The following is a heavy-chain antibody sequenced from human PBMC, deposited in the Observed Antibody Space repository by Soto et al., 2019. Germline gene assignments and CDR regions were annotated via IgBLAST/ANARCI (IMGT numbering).Heavy chain of an antibody. CDR3: ASSSVPKLGAAGKAGEFDY. J-gene: IGHJ4*02. CDR2: ISYDGSNK. D-gene: IGHD6-19*01. V-gene: IGHV3-30*03. CDR1: GFTFGGYG. Sequence: TGGSLRVSCGAAGFTFGGYGMHWVRQAPGKGLEWVAVISYDGSNKYYADSVKGRFTISRDNSKNTLYLQMNSLRAEDTAVYYCASSSVPKLGAAGKAGEFDYWGQGTLVTVSS.